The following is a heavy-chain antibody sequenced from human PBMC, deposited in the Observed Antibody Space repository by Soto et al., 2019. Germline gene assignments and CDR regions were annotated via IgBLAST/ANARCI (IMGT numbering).Heavy chain of an antibody. Sequence: GGSLRLSCAASGFTFSSYAMSWVRQAPGKGLEWVSAISGSGGSTYYADSVKGRFTISRDNSKNTLYLQMNSLRAEDTAVYYCAKDLESGYSGFVNFDYWGQGTLVTVSS. V-gene: IGHV3-23*01. D-gene: IGHD5-12*01. J-gene: IGHJ4*02. CDR2: ISGSGGST. CDR3: AKDLESGYSGFVNFDY. CDR1: GFTFSSYA.